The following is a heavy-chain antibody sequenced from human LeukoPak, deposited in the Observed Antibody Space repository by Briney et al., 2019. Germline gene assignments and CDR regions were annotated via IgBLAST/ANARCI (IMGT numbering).Heavy chain of an antibody. CDR3: ARDLSGDCSGGSCNNWFDP. Sequence: SETLSLTCTVSGGPISSYYWSWIRQPPGKGLEWIGYIYYSGSTNYNPSLKSRVTISVDTSKNQFSLKLSSVTAADTAVYYCARDLSGDCSGGSCNNWFDPWGQGTLVTVSS. J-gene: IGHJ5*02. CDR1: GGPISSYY. V-gene: IGHV4-59*01. D-gene: IGHD2-15*01. CDR2: IYYSGST.